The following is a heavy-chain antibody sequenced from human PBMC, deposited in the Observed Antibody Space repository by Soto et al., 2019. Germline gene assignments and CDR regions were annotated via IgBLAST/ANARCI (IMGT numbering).Heavy chain of an antibody. CDR2: ISAYNGNT. V-gene: IGHV1-18*01. J-gene: IGHJ4*02. CDR3: ARALGYCSSTSCLFLDY. CDR1: GYTFTSYG. D-gene: IGHD2-2*01. Sequence: ASVKVSCKASGYTFTSYGISWVRQAPGQGLEWMGWISAYNGNTNYAQKLQGRVTMTTDTSTSTAYMELRSLRSDDTAVYYCARALGYCSSTSCLFLDYWGQGTLVTVSS.